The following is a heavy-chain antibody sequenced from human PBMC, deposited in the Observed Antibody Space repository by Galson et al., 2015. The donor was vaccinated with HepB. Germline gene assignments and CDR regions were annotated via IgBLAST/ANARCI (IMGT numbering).Heavy chain of an antibody. D-gene: IGHD2-15*01. V-gene: IGHV1-2*06. J-gene: IGHJ4*02. CDR2: INPNSGGT. Sequence: SVKVSCKASGYTFTGYYMHWVRQAPGQGLEWMGRINPNSGGTNYAQKFQGRVTMTRDTSISTAYMELSRLRSDDTAVYYCARTRPPDIVVVVAATHLDYWGQGTLVTVSS. CDR3: ARTRPPDIVVVVAATHLDY. CDR1: GYTFTGYY.